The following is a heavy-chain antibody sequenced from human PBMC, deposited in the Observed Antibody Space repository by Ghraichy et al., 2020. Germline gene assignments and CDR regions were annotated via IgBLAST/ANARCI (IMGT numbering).Heavy chain of an antibody. V-gene: IGHV4-61*01. D-gene: IGHD6-19*01. CDR1: GDSVTSDRSF. Sequence: SETLSLTCSVSGDSVTSDRSFWSWIRQPPGRGLEWIGYISYNGYTNYKYSLRSRATISLDTSKNQFSLKLTSVTTADTAVYYCAKNRGWYVYDYWGHGTLVTVSS. J-gene: IGHJ4*01. CDR3: AKNRGWYVYDY. CDR2: ISYNGYT.